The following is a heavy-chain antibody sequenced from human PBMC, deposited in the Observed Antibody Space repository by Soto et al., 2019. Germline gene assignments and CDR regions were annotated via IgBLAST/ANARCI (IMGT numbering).Heavy chain of an antibody. CDR2: VNPILSMS. Sequence: SVKVSCKASGDTFSFYSINWVRQAPGLGLEWMGRVNPILSMSNYAQRFQGRVTMTADKSTSTAYMELSGLRSEDTAMYYCATSYGSGYRAFDYWG. V-gene: IGHV1-69*02. D-gene: IGHD3-10*01. CDR3: ATSYGSGYRAFDY. CDR1: GDTFSFYS. J-gene: IGHJ4*01.